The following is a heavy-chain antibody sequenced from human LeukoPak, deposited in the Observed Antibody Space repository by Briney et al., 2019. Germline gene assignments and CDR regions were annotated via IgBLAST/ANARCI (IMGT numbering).Heavy chain of an antibody. D-gene: IGHD3-10*01. CDR1: GYTFTGYY. Sequence: ASVKVSCKASGYTFTGYYMHWVRQAPGQGLEWMGWINPNSGGTNYARKFQGRVTMTRDTSISTAYMELSRLRSDDTAVYYCARAGVRGVVDWFDPWGQGTLVTVSS. J-gene: IGHJ5*02. CDR2: INPNSGGT. V-gene: IGHV1-2*02. CDR3: ARAGVRGVVDWFDP.